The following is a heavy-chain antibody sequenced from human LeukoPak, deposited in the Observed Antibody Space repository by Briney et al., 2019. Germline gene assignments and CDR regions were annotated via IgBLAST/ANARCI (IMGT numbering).Heavy chain of an antibody. CDR1: GFTFSDYY. J-gene: IGHJ5*02. D-gene: IGHD3-10*01. V-gene: IGHV3-11*06. CDR3: ARTYVLLWGSENWFDP. Sequence: GGSLRLSGAASGFTFSDYYMSWIRQAPGKGLEWVSYISSSSSYTNYADSVKGRFTISRDNAKNSLYLQMNSLRAEDTAVYYCARTYVLLWGSENWFDPWGQGTLVTVSS. CDR2: ISSSSSYT.